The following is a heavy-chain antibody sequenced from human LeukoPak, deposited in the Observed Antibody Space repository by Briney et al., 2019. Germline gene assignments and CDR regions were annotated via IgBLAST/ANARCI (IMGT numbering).Heavy chain of an antibody. J-gene: IGHJ3*02. CDR3: ARDGNYYDSSGYHYLGAFDI. Sequence: PSETLSLTCTVSGGPISSYYWSWIRQPAGKGLEWIGRIHTSGSTNYNPSLKSRVTMSVDTSKNQFSLKLSSVTAADTAVYYCARDGNYYDSSGYHYLGAFDIWGQGTMVTVSS. CDR2: IHTSGST. V-gene: IGHV4-4*07. CDR1: GGPISSYY. D-gene: IGHD3-22*01.